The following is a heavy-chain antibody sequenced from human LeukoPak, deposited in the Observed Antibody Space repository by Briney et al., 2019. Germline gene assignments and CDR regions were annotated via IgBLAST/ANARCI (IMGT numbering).Heavy chain of an antibody. D-gene: IGHD1-26*01. J-gene: IGHJ4*02. CDR3: AKGIGTSGSYHFDY. V-gene: IGHV3-43*02. Sequence: GWSPGLSGGASASSFEGEEISGVAEALGRGLEGVSLTSGDGGYKYYADSVKRRFTISSDNSKNSLYLHMNSLRTEDTALYYCAKGIGTSGSYHFDYCGQGTLFTVSS. CDR2: TSGDGGYK. CDR1: ASSFEGEE.